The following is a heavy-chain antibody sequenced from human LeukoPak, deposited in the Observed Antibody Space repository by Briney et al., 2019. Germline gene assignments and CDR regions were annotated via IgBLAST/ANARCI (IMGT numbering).Heavy chain of an antibody. Sequence: PSETLSLTCAVYGGSFSGYYWSWIRQPPGKGLEWIGEINHSGSTNYNPSLKSRVTISVDTSKNQFSLKLSSETAADTAVYYCARVVLLWFGELIGNYYYMDVWGKGTTVTVSS. J-gene: IGHJ6*03. V-gene: IGHV4-34*01. CDR2: INHSGST. CDR1: GGSFSGYY. CDR3: ARVVLLWFGELIGNYYYMDV. D-gene: IGHD3-10*01.